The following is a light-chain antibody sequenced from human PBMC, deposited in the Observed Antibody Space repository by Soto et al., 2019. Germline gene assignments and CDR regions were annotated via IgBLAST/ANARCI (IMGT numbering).Light chain of an antibody. Sequence: QSVLTQPPSVSAAPGQKVTISCSGSSSNIGNNYVSWYQQLPGTAPKLLIYDNNKRPSGIPDPFSGSKSGTSATLGITGLQTGDEADYYCGTWDSSLSAWVFGTGTKLTVL. CDR2: DNN. CDR3: GTWDSSLSAWV. CDR1: SSNIGNNY. J-gene: IGLJ3*02. V-gene: IGLV1-51*01.